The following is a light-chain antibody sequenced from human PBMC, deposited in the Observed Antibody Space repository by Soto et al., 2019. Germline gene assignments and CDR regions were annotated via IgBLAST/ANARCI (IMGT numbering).Light chain of an antibody. Sequence: DIQMTQSPSSLSASVGDRVTITCQASQDIANYLNWYQQKPGKAPKLLIYDASTLETGVPSRFSGSVSGTDFTFTISSLQPEDIATYYCQQYDDLSALTFGGGTKVEIK. CDR2: DAS. CDR3: QQYDDLSALT. V-gene: IGKV1-33*01. J-gene: IGKJ4*01. CDR1: QDIANY.